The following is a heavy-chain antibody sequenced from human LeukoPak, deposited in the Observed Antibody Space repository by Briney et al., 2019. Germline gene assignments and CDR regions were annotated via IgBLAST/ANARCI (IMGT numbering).Heavy chain of an antibody. Sequence: ASVKASCKASGGTFSTFGISWVRQAPGQGLEWMGRIVPILGITDYAQKFQGRVTITADKSTSTAYMELSRLSFEDTAFYYCARDRSIVGSNMGLDYWGQGTQVTVSS. CDR1: GGTFSTFG. J-gene: IGHJ4*02. CDR3: ARDRSIVGSNMGLDY. V-gene: IGHV1-69*04. D-gene: IGHD1-26*01. CDR2: IVPILGIT.